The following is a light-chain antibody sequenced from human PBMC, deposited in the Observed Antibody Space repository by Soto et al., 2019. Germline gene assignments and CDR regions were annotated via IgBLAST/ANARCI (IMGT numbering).Light chain of an antibody. CDR1: QSISSW. V-gene: IGKV1-5*01. Sequence: DIQMTQSPSILSASVGDRVTITCRASQSISSWLAWYQQKPGKAPKLLIYDASSLESGVPSGFSGSGSGTEFTLTISSLQPDDFATYYCQQYNSYSVTFGQGTKLEIK. CDR3: QQYNSYSVT. CDR2: DAS. J-gene: IGKJ2*01.